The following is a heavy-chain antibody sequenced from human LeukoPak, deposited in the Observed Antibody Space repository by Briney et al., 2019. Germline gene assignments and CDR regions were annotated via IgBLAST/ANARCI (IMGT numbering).Heavy chain of an antibody. CDR3: ARYGYGSGSYYFDY. CDR2: IKQDASEK. Sequence: GGSLRLSCAASGFTFSNYWMSWVRQAPGKGLEGVANIKQDASEKYYVDSVRGRFVISRDNAKYSLSLQMNSLRAEDTAVYYCARYGYGSGSYYFDYWGQGTLVTVSS. CDR1: GFTFSNYW. J-gene: IGHJ4*02. D-gene: IGHD3-10*01. V-gene: IGHV3-7*01.